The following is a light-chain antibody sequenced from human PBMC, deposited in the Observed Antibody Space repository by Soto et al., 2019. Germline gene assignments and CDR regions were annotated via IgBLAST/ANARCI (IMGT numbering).Light chain of an antibody. V-gene: IGLV1-47*01. CDR1: SSNIGSNY. Sequence: QSVLTQPPSASGTPGQRVTISCSGSSSNIGSNYVYWYQQLPGTAPKVLIYRNNQRPAGVPDRFSGSKSGTSASLAISGLRSEDEADYYCVAWDDSLSGRVFGGGTKVTVL. J-gene: IGLJ3*02. CDR3: VAWDDSLSGRV. CDR2: RNN.